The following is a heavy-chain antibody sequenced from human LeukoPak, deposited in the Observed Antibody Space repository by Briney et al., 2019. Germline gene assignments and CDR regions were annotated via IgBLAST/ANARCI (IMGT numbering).Heavy chain of an antibody. J-gene: IGHJ4*02. D-gene: IGHD5-18*01. CDR3: ARQYSYGYGAPGH. Sequence: GESLNISCKGSGYRFTSYWIGWVRQMPGKGLEWMGLIYPGDSDTRYSPSFQGQVTISADKSISTAYLQWSSLKASDTAMYYCARQYSYGYGAPGHWGQGTLVTVSS. V-gene: IGHV5-51*01. CDR1: GYRFTSYW. CDR2: IYPGDSDT.